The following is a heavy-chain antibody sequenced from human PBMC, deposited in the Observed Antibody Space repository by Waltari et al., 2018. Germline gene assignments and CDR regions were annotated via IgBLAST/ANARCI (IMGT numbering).Heavy chain of an antibody. CDR3: AKSKSGYSSDNFDY. CDR1: GASVTTAY. J-gene: IGHJ4*02. CDR2: IYSSGST. V-gene: IGHV4-59*02. D-gene: IGHD6-19*01. Sequence: QVQLQESGPGLVKPSETLSLTCTVSGASVTTAYWSWVRQPPGKGREWIGSIYSSGSTNYNPSLRSRVTISIDTSKNQFSLNLTSMTAADTAVYYCAKSKSGYSSDNFDYWGQGTLVTVSS.